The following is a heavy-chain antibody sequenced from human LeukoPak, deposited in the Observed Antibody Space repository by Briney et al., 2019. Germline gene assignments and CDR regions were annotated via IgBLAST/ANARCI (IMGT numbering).Heavy chain of an antibody. V-gene: IGHV4-34*01. CDR3: ARGRRDAFDI. CDR1: GGSLSGYY. J-gene: IGHJ3*02. CDR2: INHSEST. Sequence: PSETLSLTCAVYGGSLSGYYSSWLRQPPGKGLEWVGEINHSESTNYNPSLKSRVTISVDTSKNQFSLKLSSVTAADTAVYYCARGRRDAFDIWGQGTMVTVSS.